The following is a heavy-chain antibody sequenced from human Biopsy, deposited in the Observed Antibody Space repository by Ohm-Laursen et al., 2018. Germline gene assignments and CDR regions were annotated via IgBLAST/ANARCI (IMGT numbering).Heavy chain of an antibody. J-gene: IGHJ6*02. CDR2: ISYTGDT. V-gene: IGHV4-59*01. CDR1: GDSISSDF. D-gene: IGHD2/OR15-2a*01. Sequence: TLSLTCTVSGDSISSDFWSWIRQTPGKGLEWIGYISYTGDTNYNPSLESRITISLDTSKNQFSLMLSSVTAADTAVYCCARATNSTGWPYYYFYGMDVWGQGTTVTVSS. CDR3: ARATNSTGWPYYYFYGMDV.